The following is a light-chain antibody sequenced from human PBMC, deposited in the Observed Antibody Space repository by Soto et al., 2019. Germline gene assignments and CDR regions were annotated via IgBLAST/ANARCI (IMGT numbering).Light chain of an antibody. J-gene: IGLJ1*01. Sequence: QYALTQPASVSGSPGQSITISCTGTSSDVGGYNYVSWYQQHPGKAPKLMIYDVSNRPSGVSNRFSGSKSGNTASLTISGLQAEDEADYSCSSYTSSSTLLYVFGTGTKLTVL. CDR1: SSDVGGYNY. CDR3: SSYTSSSTLLYV. CDR2: DVS. V-gene: IGLV2-14*01.